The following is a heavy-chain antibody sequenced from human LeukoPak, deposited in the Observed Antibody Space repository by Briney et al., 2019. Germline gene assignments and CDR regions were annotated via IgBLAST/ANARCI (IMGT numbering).Heavy chain of an antibody. CDR1: GYNFANYW. CDR2: IYPGDSDT. CDR3: ARQYCSTTNCRRFDF. D-gene: IGHD2-2*01. J-gene: IGHJ4*02. Sequence: GESLKISCKGSGYNFANYWIAWVRQMPGKGLEWMGIIYPGDSDTRYSPSFQGQVTISVDKSIRTAYRQWHTLKASDTAIYYCARQYCSTTNCRRFDFWGQGTLVTVSS. V-gene: IGHV5-51*01.